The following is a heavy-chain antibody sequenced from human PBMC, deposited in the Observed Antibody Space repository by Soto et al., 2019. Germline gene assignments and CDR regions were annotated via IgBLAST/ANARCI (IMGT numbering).Heavy chain of an antibody. CDR2: IYYSGGT. Sequence: QVQLQESGPGLVKPSQTLSLTCTVSGASISSGEYYWSWIRQTPGKGLEWIGYIYYSGGTYSNPSLQSRFAISVDTSKNQFSLKLSSVTAADTAVYYCARTFRFVEWPFDYWGQGTLVTVSS. V-gene: IGHV4-30-4*01. CDR3: ARTFRFVEWPFDY. CDR1: GASISSGEYY. J-gene: IGHJ4*02. D-gene: IGHD3-3*01.